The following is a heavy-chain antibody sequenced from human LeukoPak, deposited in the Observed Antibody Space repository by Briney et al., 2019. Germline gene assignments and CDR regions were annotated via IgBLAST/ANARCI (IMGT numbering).Heavy chain of an antibody. CDR2: INPNSGGT. CDR3: ATVDSGWNDGFDY. Sequence: ASVKVSCKASGYTFTGYYMHWVRQAPGQGLEWMGWINPNSGGTNYAQKFQGRVTMTEDTSTDTAYMELSSLRSEDTAVYYCATVDSGWNDGFDYWGQGTLVTVSS. D-gene: IGHD1-1*01. V-gene: IGHV1-2*02. J-gene: IGHJ4*02. CDR1: GYTFTGYY.